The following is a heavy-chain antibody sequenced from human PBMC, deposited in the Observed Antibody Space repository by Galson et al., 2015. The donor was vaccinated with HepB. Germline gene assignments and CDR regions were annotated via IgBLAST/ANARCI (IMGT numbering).Heavy chain of an antibody. V-gene: IGHV4-34*10. Sequence: QVQLQESGPGLVKPSETLSLTCDVYGESFSAYIWTWIRQPPGKGLEWIGEINHRGNTNYNPSLKSRVTISVDTSKNQFSLKLSSVTAADTAVYYCARDPATETVIWGQGTLVTVSS. CDR2: INHRGNT. D-gene: IGHD4-17*01. J-gene: IGHJ4*02. CDR1: GESFSAYI. CDR3: ARDPATETVI.